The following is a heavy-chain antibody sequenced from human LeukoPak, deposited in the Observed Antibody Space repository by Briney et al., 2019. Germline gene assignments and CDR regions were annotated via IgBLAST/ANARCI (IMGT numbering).Heavy chain of an antibody. CDR1: GGSFSGYY. Sequence: SETLSLTCAVYGGSFSGYYWSWIRQPPGTGLEWIGEINHSGSTNYNPSLKSRVTISVDTSKNQFSLKLSSVTAADTAVYYCARGQRYYDSSGYLGWGQGTLVTVSS. D-gene: IGHD3-22*01. J-gene: IGHJ4*02. V-gene: IGHV4-34*01. CDR2: INHSGST. CDR3: ARGQRYYDSSGYLG.